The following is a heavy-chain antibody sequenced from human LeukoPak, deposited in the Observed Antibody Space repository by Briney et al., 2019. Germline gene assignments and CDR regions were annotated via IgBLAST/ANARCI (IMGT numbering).Heavy chain of an antibody. CDR2: IYIGGNT. CDR1: GFTVSSSY. J-gene: IGHJ5*02. Sequence: GGSLRLSCAASGFTVSSSYMSWVRQAPGKGLEWVSVIYIGGNTYYAESVKGRFTISRDNAKNTLYLQIGSLRADDTAVYYCTRMSREAPGLPDLWGQGTLVTVSS. V-gene: IGHV3-53*01. CDR3: TRMSREAPGLPDL. D-gene: IGHD5-24*01.